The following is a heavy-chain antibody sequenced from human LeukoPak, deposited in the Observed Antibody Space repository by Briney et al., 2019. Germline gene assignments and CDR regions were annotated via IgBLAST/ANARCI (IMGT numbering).Heavy chain of an antibody. V-gene: IGHV3-23*01. CDR1: GFTFSSYA. J-gene: IGHJ4*02. Sequence: PGGSLRLSCAASGFTFSSYAMNWVRQAPAEGLEWVSVISGSGGSTDYADSVKGRFTISRDNSKNTLYLQINNLRVEDTAIYYCAKDRRRESTGGFDYWGQGTLVTVSS. CDR2: ISGSGGST. CDR3: AKDRRRESTGGFDY.